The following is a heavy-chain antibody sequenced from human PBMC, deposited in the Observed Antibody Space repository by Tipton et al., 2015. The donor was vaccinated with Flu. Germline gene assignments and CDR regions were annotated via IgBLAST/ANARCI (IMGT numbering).Heavy chain of an antibody. V-gene: IGHV3-30*03. CDR3: ASDLSWAFHY. CDR1: GFSFSSYG. D-gene: IGHD1-26*01. Sequence: AVSGFSFSSYGMHWVRQAPGKGLEWVAALSHDGSSVYYADSVKGRFTISRDNSKNMLYLQMNSLRAEDTAVYYCASDLSWAFHYWGQGTLVTVSS. CDR2: LSHDGSSV. J-gene: IGHJ4*02.